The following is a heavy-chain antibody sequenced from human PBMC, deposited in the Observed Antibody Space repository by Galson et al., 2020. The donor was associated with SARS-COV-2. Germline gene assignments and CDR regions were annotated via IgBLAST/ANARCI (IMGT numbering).Heavy chain of an antibody. CDR1: GYSFTSYW. CDR3: ARVFGELFGGLDCFDP. CDR2: IYPGDSDT. J-gene: IGHJ5*02. Sequence: GESLKISCKGSGYSFTSYWIGWVRQMPGKGLEWMGIIYPGDSDTRYSPSFQGQVTISADKSISTAYLQWSSLKASDTAMYYCARVFGELFGGLDCFDPWGQGTLFTVS. D-gene: IGHD3-10*01. V-gene: IGHV5-51*01.